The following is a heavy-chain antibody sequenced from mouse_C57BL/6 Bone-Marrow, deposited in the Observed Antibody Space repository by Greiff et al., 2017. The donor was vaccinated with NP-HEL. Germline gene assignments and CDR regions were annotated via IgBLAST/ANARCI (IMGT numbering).Heavy chain of an antibody. J-gene: IGHJ4*01. CDR1: GFTFSDAW. D-gene: IGHD1-1*01. V-gene: IGHV6-6*01. Sequence: EVKVEESGGGLVQPGGSMKLSCAASGFTFSDAWMDWVRQSPEKGLEWVAEIRNKANNHATYYAESVKGRFTISRDDSKSSVYLTMNSLRSEDTGIYYCTRDTTVVAPYAMDYWGQGTSVTVSS. CDR3: TRDTTVVAPYAMDY. CDR2: IRNKANNHAT.